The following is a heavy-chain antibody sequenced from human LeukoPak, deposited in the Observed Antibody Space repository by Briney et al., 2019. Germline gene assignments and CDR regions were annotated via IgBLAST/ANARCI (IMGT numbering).Heavy chain of an antibody. CDR3: AKDGAVAGYGMDV. CDR2: ISYDGSNK. CDR1: GFTFSSYS. V-gene: IGHV3-30*18. Sequence: GGSLRLSCAASGFTFSSYSMNWVRQAPGKGLEWVAVISYDGSNKYYADSVKGRFTISRDNSKNTLYLQMNSLRAEDTAVYYCAKDGAVAGYGMDVWGQGTTVTVSS. D-gene: IGHD6-19*01. J-gene: IGHJ6*02.